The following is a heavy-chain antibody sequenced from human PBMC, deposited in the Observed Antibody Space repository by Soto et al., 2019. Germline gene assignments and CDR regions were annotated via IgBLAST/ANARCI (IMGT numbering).Heavy chain of an antibody. CDR2: IFGIGYT. J-gene: IGHJ4*02. CDR3: VREGDYSDNNGYPLFDY. Sequence: QVQLQESGPRLVKPSETLSLTCTVSGGSMTNYYWAWIRQPAGKGLEWIGRIFGIGYTNYNPSLKSRVILSVDTPKSQFSLKLTSVTAADTAVYYCVREGDYSDNNGYPLFDYWGQGTLVSVSS. CDR1: GGSMTNYY. D-gene: IGHD3-22*01. V-gene: IGHV4-4*07.